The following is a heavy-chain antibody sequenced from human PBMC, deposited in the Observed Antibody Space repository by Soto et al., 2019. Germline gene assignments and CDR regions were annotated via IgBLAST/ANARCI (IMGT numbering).Heavy chain of an antibody. CDR2: IDDSGHTT. D-gene: IGHD6-19*01. Sequence: GGSLRLSCAASGFSFRNYAMSWVRQAPGRGLEWVSVIDDSGHTTYYADSVKGRFTISRVNSEDTLFLQMNSLRAEDTAVYYCAKDATRTSGWYYFDNWGQGTLVTVSS. J-gene: IGHJ4*02. CDR1: GFSFRNYA. V-gene: IGHV3-23*01. CDR3: AKDATRTSGWYYFDN.